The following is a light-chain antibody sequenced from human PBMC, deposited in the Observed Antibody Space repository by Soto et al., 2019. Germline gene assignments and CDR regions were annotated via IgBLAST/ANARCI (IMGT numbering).Light chain of an antibody. CDR1: QTISSW. CDR2: KAS. V-gene: IGKV1-5*03. J-gene: IGKJ1*01. CDR3: QHYNSYSEA. Sequence: EIQMTESASTLSGSVGDRVTITCRASQTISSWLAWYQQKPGKAPKLLIYKASTLKSGVPSRFSGSGSGTEGTITISSLQQDDGSTYYCQHYNSYSEAFGQGTKVDIK.